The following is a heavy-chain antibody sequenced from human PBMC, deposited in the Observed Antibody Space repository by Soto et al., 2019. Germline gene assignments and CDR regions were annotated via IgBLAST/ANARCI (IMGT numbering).Heavy chain of an antibody. CDR1: GFSFDDYA. D-gene: IGHD3-3*01. Sequence: EVQLVESGGGLVQPGRSLRLSCAASGFSFDDYAMHWVRQAPGKGLEWVSGISWNSGSVGYAESVKGRFTISRDNAKKSLYLQMNSLRAEDTAFYYCAKALDTYYDFWSCYHFDYWGQGTPVTVSS. CDR2: ISWNSGSV. CDR3: AKALDTYYDFWSCYHFDY. J-gene: IGHJ4*02. V-gene: IGHV3-9*01.